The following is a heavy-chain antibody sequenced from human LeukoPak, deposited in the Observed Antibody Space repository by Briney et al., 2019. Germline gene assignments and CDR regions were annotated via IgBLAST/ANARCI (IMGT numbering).Heavy chain of an antibody. CDR2: ISAYNGNT. J-gene: IGHJ5*02. V-gene: IGHV1-18*01. CDR1: GYTFTSYG. D-gene: IGHD6-13*01. Sequence: ASVKVSCKXSGYTFTSYGISWVRQAPGQGLEWMGWISAYNGNTNYAQKLQGRVTMTTDTSTSTAYMELRSLRSDDTAVYYCARAAAGTTGDWFDPWGQGTLVTVSS. CDR3: ARAAAGTTGDWFDP.